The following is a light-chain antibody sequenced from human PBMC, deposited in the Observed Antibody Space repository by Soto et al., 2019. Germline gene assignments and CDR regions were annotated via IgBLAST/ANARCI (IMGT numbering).Light chain of an antibody. CDR1: SSDVGAYNY. J-gene: IGLJ2*01. CDR3: SSYTSSSTVV. Sequence: QSALTQPASVSGSPGQSITVSCTGTSSDVGAYNYVSWYQQHPGKAPKLIIYDFNARPSGVSTRFSGSKSGNTASLTISGLHAEDEADYYCSSYTSSSTVVFGGGTKVTVL. V-gene: IGLV2-14*03. CDR2: DFN.